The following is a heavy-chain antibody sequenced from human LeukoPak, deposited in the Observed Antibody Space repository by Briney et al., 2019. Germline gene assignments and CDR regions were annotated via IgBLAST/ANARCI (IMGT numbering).Heavy chain of an antibody. J-gene: IGHJ3*02. CDR3: ARDHEETGAFDI. Sequence: GSLRLSCAASGFTFSSYRMSWVRQAPGKGLEWVANIKQDGSEKYYVDSVKGRFTISRDNAKNSLYLQMNSLRAEDTAVYYCARDHEETGAFDIWGQGTMVTVSS. CDR2: IKQDGSEK. V-gene: IGHV3-7*01. CDR1: GFTFSSYR.